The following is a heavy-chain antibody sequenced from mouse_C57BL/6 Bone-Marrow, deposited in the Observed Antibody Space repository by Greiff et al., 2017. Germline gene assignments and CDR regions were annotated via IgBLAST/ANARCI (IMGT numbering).Heavy chain of an antibody. CDR1: GYTFTSYG. Sequence: VQLQQSGAELARPGASVKLSCKASGYTFTSYGISWVKQRTGQGLEWIGEIYPRSGNTYYNEKFKGKATLTADKSSSTAYMELRSLTSEDSAVYCGARRSFYGSSSFAYWGQGTLVTVSA. D-gene: IGHD1-1*01. V-gene: IGHV1-81*01. CDR2: IYPRSGNT. J-gene: IGHJ3*01. CDR3: ARRSFYGSSSFAY.